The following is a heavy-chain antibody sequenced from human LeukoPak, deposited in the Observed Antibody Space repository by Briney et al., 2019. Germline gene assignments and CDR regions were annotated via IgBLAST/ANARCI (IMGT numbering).Heavy chain of an antibody. D-gene: IGHD1-26*01. CDR3: ARGSYSGSYYDPKCDY. CDR2: INPNSGGT. J-gene: IGHJ4*02. CDR1: GYTFTGYY. Sequence: ASVKVSCKASGYTFTGYYMHWVRQAPGQGLEWMGWINPNSGGTHYVQKFQGRVTMTRDTSISTAYMELSRLRSDDTAVYYCARGSYSGSYYDPKCDYWGQGTLVTVSS. V-gene: IGHV1-2*02.